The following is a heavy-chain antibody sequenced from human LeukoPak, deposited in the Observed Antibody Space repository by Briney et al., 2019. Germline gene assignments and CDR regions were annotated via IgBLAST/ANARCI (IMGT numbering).Heavy chain of an antibody. CDR2: ISYDGSNK. Sequence: GRSLRLSCAASGFTFSSYGMHWVRQAPGKGLEWVAVISYDGSNKYYADSVKGRFTISRDNSKNTLYLQMNSLRAEDTAAYYCAKAEPGPDYWGQGTLVTVSS. CDR3: AKAEPGPDY. CDR1: GFTFSSYG. V-gene: IGHV3-30*18. J-gene: IGHJ4*02. D-gene: IGHD1-1*01.